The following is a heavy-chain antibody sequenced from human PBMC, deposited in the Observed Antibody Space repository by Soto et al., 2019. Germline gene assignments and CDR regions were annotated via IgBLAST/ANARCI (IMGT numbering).Heavy chain of an antibody. CDR2: ISAYNGNT. CDR3: ARTPALGYSHNWFDP. V-gene: IGHV1-18*01. J-gene: IGHJ5*02. Sequence: ASVKVSCKASGYTFTSYGISWVRQAPGQGLEWMGWISAYNGNTNYAQKLQGRVTMTTDTSTSTAYMELRSLRSDDTAVYYCARTPALGYSHNWFDPWGQGTLITVSS. D-gene: IGHD6-13*01. CDR1: GYTFTSYG.